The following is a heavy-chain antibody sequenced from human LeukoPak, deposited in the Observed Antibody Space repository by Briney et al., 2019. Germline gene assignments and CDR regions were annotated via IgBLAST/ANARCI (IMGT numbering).Heavy chain of an antibody. CDR2: ISSSSSTI. CDR1: GFTFSSYS. V-gene: IGHV3-48*04. J-gene: IGHJ4*02. Sequence: GGSLRLSCAASGFTFSSYSMNWVRQAPGKGLEWVSYISSSSSTIYYADSVKGRFTISRDNAKNSLYLQMNSLRAEDTAVYYCARDSSGWPTYLTYWGQGTLVTVSS. D-gene: IGHD6-19*01. CDR3: ARDSSGWPTYLTY.